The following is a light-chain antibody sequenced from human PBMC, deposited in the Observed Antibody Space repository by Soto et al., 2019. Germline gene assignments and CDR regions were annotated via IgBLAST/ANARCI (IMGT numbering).Light chain of an antibody. CDR2: DAS. CDR1: QSVTTY. Sequence: EIVLTQSPATLSLSPGERATLSCRASQSVTTYLAWYQQKPGQAPRLPIYDASNRATGIPARFSGSGSGTDFTLTISSLEPEDFAVYYCQQRSSWYTFGQGTKLEVK. V-gene: IGKV3-11*01. CDR3: QQRSSWYT. J-gene: IGKJ2*01.